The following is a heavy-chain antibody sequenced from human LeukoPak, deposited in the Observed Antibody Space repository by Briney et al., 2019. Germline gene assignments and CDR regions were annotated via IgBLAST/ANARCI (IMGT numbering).Heavy chain of an antibody. CDR1: GYTFTSYY. CDR2: INPSGGST. J-gene: IGHJ4*02. V-gene: IGHV1-46*01. Sequence: GASVKVSCKASGYTFTSYYMHWMRQAPGQGLEWMGIINPSGGSTSYAQKFQGRVTMTRDTSSNTFYMELSSLRSEDTAVYYCARDEGPPRYNWNHGGPDYWGQGTLVTVSS. CDR3: ARDEGPPRYNWNHGGPDY. D-gene: IGHD1-14*01.